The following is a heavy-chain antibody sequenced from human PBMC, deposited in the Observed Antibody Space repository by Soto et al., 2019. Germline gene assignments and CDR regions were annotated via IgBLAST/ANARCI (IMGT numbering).Heavy chain of an antibody. V-gene: IGHV3-33*01. CDR1: GFTFRQYG. CDR3: VRGWGGGVHLSGLDL. J-gene: IGHJ3*01. Sequence: QVQLVESGGGVVQPGTSLRLSCAASGFTFRQYGMHWVRQAPGKGLDWVAVIFYDGFNEYYADSVRGRFTISRDNSGNMVYLQMNSLRAEDTAVYYCVRGWGGGVHLSGLDLWGQGTAVVVSS. D-gene: IGHD2-8*02. CDR2: IFYDGFNE.